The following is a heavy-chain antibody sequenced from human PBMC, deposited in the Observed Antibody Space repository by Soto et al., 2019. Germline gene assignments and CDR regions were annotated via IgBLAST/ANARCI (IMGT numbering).Heavy chain of an antibody. J-gene: IGHJ4*02. D-gene: IGHD3-3*01. CDR2: ISYDGSNK. CDR1: GFTFSSYG. CDR3: AKETLRFLEWLPYFDY. Sequence: ESGGGVVQPGRSLRLSCAASGFTFSSYGMHWVRQAPGKGLEWVAVISYDGSNKYYADSVKGRFTISRDNSKNTLYLQMNSLRAEDTAVYYCAKETLRFLEWLPYFDYWGQGTLVTVSS. V-gene: IGHV3-30*18.